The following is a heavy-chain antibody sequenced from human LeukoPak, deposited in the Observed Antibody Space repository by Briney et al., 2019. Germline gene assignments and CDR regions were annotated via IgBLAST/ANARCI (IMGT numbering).Heavy chain of an antibody. CDR3: ARGGEVPIAAPAGI. CDR1: GGSISSGGYC. Sequence: SETLSLTCTVSGGSISSGGYCWSWIRQPPGKGLEWIGYIYHSGSTYYNPSLKSRVTISVDRSKNQFSLKLSSVTAADTAVYYCARGGEVPIAAPAGIWGQGTMVTVSS. V-gene: IGHV4-30-2*01. D-gene: IGHD6-6*01. CDR2: IYHSGST. J-gene: IGHJ3*02.